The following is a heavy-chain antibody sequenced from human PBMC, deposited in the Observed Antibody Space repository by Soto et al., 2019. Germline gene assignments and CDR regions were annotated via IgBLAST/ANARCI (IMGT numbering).Heavy chain of an antibody. Sequence: QVHLVQSGAEVKKPGSSVKVSCKASGDTFTDHTVTWVRQAPGQGLEWMGRSVPTLGMANYAQTFQGRVTITADTSMPTAYLELTGLTSDDSAVYYCASGDCSGGRCYSDFDFLGQGTLVTVSS. CDR1: GDTFTDHT. CDR2: SVPTLGMA. J-gene: IGHJ4*02. CDR3: ASGDCSGGRCYSDFDF. D-gene: IGHD2-15*01. V-gene: IGHV1-69*02.